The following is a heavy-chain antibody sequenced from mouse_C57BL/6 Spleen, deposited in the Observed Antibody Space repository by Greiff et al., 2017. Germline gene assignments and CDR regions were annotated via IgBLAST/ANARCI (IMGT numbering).Heavy chain of an antibody. CDR2: IWRGGST. Sequence: QVQLKESGPGLVQPSQSLSITCTVSGFSLTSYGVHWVRQSPGKGLEWLGVIWRGGSTDYNAAFMSRLSITKDNSKSQVFFKMNSLQADDTAIYYCAKHGNYVERAMDYWGQGTSVTVSS. CDR1: GFSLTSYG. V-gene: IGHV2-5*01. CDR3: AKHGNYVERAMDY. D-gene: IGHD2-1*01. J-gene: IGHJ4*01.